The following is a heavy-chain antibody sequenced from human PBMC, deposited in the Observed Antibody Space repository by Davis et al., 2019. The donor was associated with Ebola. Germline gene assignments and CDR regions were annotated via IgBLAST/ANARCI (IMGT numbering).Heavy chain of an antibody. J-gene: IGHJ4*02. CDR3: AGGRFLEWLFDY. D-gene: IGHD3-3*01. CDR1: GGSISSSSYY. CDR2: IYYSGST. Sequence: GSLRPSCTVSGGSISSSSYYWGWFRQPPGKGLEWIGSIYYSGSTYSNPSLKSRVTISVDTSKNQFSLKLSSVTAADTAVYYCAGGRFLEWLFDYWGQGTLVTVSS. V-gene: IGHV4-39*01.